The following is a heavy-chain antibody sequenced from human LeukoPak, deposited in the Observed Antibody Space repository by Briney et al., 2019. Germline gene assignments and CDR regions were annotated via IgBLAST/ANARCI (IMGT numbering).Heavy chain of an antibody. Sequence: GGSLRLSCAASGFTFSKYGMHWVRQAPGKGLEWVAVISYDGSNKNYVDSVKGRFTISRDNSKNTLYLQMSSLRGEDTAVYYCAKDHLAGYSYGGYYFDYWGQGTLVTVSS. CDR2: ISYDGSNK. CDR1: GFTFSKYG. D-gene: IGHD5-18*01. CDR3: AKDHLAGYSYGGYYFDY. V-gene: IGHV3-30*18. J-gene: IGHJ4*02.